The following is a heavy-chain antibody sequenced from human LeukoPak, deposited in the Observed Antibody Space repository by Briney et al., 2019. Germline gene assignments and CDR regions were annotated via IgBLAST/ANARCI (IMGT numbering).Heavy chain of an antibody. Sequence: PGGSLRLSCAASGFTVSSNYMSWVRQAPGKGLEWGSVIYSGGSTYYADSVKGRFTISRDNSKNTLYLQMNSLRAEDTAVYYCARDNRINGYNYGDYWGQGTLVTVSS. CDR1: GFTVSSNY. CDR2: IYSGGST. V-gene: IGHV3-66*01. J-gene: IGHJ4*02. CDR3: ARDNRINGYNYGDY. D-gene: IGHD5-24*01.